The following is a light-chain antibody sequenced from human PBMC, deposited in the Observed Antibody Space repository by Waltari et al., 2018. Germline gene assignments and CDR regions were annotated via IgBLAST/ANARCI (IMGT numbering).Light chain of an antibody. V-gene: IGLV1-36*01. Sequence: QSVLTQPPSVSEAPRQRVTISCSGSSSNIGSNAVNWYQQHPGKAPKLLIYYDDLLPSGVSVRFSGSKSGTSASLAISGLQSEDEAHYYCATWDDSLSGVVFGGGTKLTVV. J-gene: IGLJ3*02. CDR3: ATWDDSLSGVV. CDR2: YDD. CDR1: SSNIGSNA.